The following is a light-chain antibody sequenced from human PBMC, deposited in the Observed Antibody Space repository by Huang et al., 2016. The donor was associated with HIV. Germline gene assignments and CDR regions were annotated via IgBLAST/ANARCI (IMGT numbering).Light chain of an antibody. J-gene: IGKJ1*01. V-gene: IGKV1-27*01. CDR3: QKYSNDPRA. Sequence: DIQMTQSPSSLSASVGDRVTITCRASQGIRNFVAWYKQKPGKPPKLLSYGASTLESGVPSRFSGGGSETEFTLTIRSLQTEDVATYYCQKYSNDPRAFGQGTRVDIK. CDR1: QGIRNF. CDR2: GAS.